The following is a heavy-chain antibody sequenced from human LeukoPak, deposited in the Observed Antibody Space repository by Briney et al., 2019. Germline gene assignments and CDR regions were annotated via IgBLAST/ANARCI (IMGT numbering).Heavy chain of an antibody. D-gene: IGHD6-13*01. CDR1: GFTFSSYA. CDR2: IRGSGGST. V-gene: IGHV3-23*01. J-gene: IGHJ4*02. Sequence: GGSLRLSCAASGFTFSSYAMSWVRQPPGKGVEWVSAIRGSGGSTYYADSVKGRFTISRDISKNTLYLQMNSLRAEDTAVYYCAKRKTRNGGIAGRYFDYWGQGTLVTVSS. CDR3: AKRKTRNGGIAGRYFDY.